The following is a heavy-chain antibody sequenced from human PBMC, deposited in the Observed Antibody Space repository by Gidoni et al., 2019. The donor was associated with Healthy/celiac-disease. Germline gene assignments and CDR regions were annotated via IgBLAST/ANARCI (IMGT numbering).Heavy chain of an antibody. CDR3: ARDQGIAAAGTLAY. CDR2: IYHSGST. CDR1: GRSISSSNW. J-gene: IGHJ4*02. Sequence: QVQLQESGPGLVKPSGTLSPNFAVSGRSISSSNWWSWVRQPPGKGLEWIGEIYHSGSTNYNPSLKSRVTISVDKSKNQFSLKLSSVTAADTAVYYCARDQGIAAAGTLAYWGQGTLVTVSS. D-gene: IGHD6-13*01. V-gene: IGHV4-4*02.